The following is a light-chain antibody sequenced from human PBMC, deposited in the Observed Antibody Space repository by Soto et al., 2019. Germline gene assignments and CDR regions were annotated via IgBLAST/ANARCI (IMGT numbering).Light chain of an antibody. J-gene: IGKJ5*01. Sequence: EVVLTQSPATLSVSPGERVTLSCRASQSVGSNLAWFQQKPGQAPRLLMYAASTRPTSIADRFSGSGSGTDFTLIINRLDPEDSAVYYCQHNGRSFGQGTRLEIK. V-gene: IGKV3-20*01. CDR2: AAS. CDR1: QSVGSN. CDR3: QHNGRS.